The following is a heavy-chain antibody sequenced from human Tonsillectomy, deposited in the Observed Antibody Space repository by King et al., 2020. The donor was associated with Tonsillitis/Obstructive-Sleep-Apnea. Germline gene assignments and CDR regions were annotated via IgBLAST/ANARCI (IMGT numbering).Heavy chain of an antibody. V-gene: IGHV1-46*01. Sequence: QLVQSGAKVKQPGASVKVSCKASGHTFTNYYIHWVRQAPGQGLQWMGAINPSGGSAAYAQKFQVRITMTSDTSTSTVYMELSRLRSDDTAVYYCARGGGVVVPADFDCWGQGTLVTVSS. CDR3: ARGGGVVVPADFDC. D-gene: IGHD2-2*01. CDR2: INPSGGSA. CDR1: GHTFTNYY. J-gene: IGHJ4*02.